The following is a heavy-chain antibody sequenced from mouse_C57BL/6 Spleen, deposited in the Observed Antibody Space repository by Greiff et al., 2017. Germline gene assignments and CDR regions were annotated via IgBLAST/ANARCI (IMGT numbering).Heavy chain of an antibody. Sequence: EVQLQQSGPELVKPGASVKISCKASGYTFTDYYMNWVKQSHGKSLEWIGDINPNNGGTSYNQKFKGKATLTVDKSSSTAYMELRSLTSEDSAVYYCASPETAQATGFAYWGQGTLVTVSA. CDR1: GYTFTDYY. V-gene: IGHV1-26*01. D-gene: IGHD3-2*02. CDR2: INPNNGGT. CDR3: ASPETAQATGFAY. J-gene: IGHJ3*01.